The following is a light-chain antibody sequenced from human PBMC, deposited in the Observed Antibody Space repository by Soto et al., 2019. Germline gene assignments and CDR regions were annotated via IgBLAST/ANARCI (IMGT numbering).Light chain of an antibody. J-gene: IGKJ1*01. V-gene: IGKV1-5*01. CDR1: QSLSGW. CDR2: DAS. CDR3: QQYNSYSRT. Sequence: DIKMTQSPSTLSASVGDRVTITCRASQSLSGWLAWYQQKPGKAPKLLIFDASSLERGVPSRFSGSGSGTEFTLTISTLQPDDFATYYCQQYNSYSRTFGQGTKVEI.